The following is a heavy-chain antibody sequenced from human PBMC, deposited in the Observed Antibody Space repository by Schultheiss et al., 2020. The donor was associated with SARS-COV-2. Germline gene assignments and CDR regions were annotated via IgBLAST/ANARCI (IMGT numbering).Heavy chain of an antibody. CDR1: GDSVSSNSAA. Sequence: SETLSLTCAISGDSVSSNSAAWNWIRQSPSRGLEWLGRTYYRSKWYNDYAVSVKSRITINPDTSKNQFSLQLNSVTPEDTAVYYCARLTDILVEYSSSRYYYYGMDVWGQGTTVTVSS. CDR3: ARLTDILVEYSSSRYYYYGMDV. D-gene: IGHD6-6*01. CDR2: TYYRSKWYN. V-gene: IGHV6-1*01. J-gene: IGHJ6*02.